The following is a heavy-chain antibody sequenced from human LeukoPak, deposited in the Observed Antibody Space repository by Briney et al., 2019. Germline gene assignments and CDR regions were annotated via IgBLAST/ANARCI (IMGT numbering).Heavy chain of an antibody. D-gene: IGHD3-22*01. CDR3: ARGTMNLDS. Sequence: ASVKVSCKASGYTFTGYYIHWVRQAPGQGLEWMGWINPYSGDTAYAQKFQGRVTMTRDTSINTAYMELSRLKFDDTAVYYCARGTMNLDSWGQGTLVTVSS. J-gene: IGHJ4*02. CDR2: INPYSGDT. V-gene: IGHV1-2*02. CDR1: GYTFTGYY.